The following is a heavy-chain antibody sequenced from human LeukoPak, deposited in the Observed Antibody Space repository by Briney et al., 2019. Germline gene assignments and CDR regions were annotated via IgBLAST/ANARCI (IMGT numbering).Heavy chain of an antibody. CDR1: GYTFTGYY. V-gene: IGHV1-2*02. CDR3: ATGVIITPSFDY. J-gene: IGHJ4*02. CDR2: INPNSGGT. Sequence: ASVKVSCKASGYTFTGYYMHWVRQAPGQGLEWMGWINPNSGGTNYAQKFQGRVTMTEDTSTDTAYMELSSLRSEDTAVYYCATGVIITPSFDYWGQGTLVTVSS. D-gene: IGHD3-10*01.